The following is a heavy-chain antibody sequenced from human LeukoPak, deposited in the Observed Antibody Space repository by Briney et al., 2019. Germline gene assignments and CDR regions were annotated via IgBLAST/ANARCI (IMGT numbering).Heavy chain of an antibody. CDR2: ISSSSSYI. CDR3: ARDLRDYGDYVGGTFDY. V-gene: IGHV3-21*01. CDR1: GFTFSSYS. Sequence: GGSLRLSCAASGFTFSSYSMNWVRQAPGKGLEWVSSISSSSSYIYYADSVKGRFTISRDNAKNSLYLQMNSLRDEDTAVYYCARDLRDYGDYVGGTFDYWGQGTLVTVSS. J-gene: IGHJ4*02. D-gene: IGHD4-17*01.